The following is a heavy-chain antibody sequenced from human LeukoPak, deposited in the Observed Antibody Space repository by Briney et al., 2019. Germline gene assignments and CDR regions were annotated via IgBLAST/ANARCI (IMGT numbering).Heavy chain of an antibody. CDR1: GGSFSGYY. J-gene: IGHJ4*02. CDR2: INHSGST. V-gene: IGHV4-34*01. D-gene: IGHD3-9*01. Sequence: SETLSLTCAVYGGSFSGYYWSWLRQPPGKGLEWIGEINHSGSTNYNPSLKSRVTISVETSKNQFSLKLSSVAAADTAVYYCARGRFTISDWGQGTLVTVSS. CDR3: ARGRFTISD.